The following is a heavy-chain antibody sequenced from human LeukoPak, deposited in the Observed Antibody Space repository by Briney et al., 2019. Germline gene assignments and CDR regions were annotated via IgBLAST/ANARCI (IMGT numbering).Heavy chain of an antibody. CDR1: GFSFSTFA. Sequence: PGGSLRLSCAASGFSFSTFAMTWVRQAPGKGLEWVSAISGSGVSTYYADSLKGRFTISRDNSKNTLYLQLNSLRAEDTAIYYCAKTSGGISGFFDYWGQGTLVTASS. J-gene: IGHJ4*02. CDR2: ISGSGVST. CDR3: AKTSGGISGFFDY. V-gene: IGHV3-23*01. D-gene: IGHD3-10*01.